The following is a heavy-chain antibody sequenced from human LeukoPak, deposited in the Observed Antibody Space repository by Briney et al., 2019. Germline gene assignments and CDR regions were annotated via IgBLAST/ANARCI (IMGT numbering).Heavy chain of an antibody. D-gene: IGHD4-17*01. CDR3: AAALTTVTTDYNWFDP. CDR1: GYTFNTYG. V-gene: IGHV1-24*01. Sequence: ASVKVSCKASGYTFNTYGITWVRQAPGKGLEWMGGFDPEDGETIYAQKFQGRVTMTEDTSTDTAYMELSSLRSEDTAVYYCAAALTTVTTDYNWFDPWGQGTLVTVSS. CDR2: FDPEDGET. J-gene: IGHJ5*02.